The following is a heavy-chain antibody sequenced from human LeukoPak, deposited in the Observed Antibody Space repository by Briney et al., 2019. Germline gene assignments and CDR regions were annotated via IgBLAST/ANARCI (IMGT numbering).Heavy chain of an antibody. V-gene: IGHV4-34*01. CDR1: GGSFSGYY. D-gene: IGHD1-26*01. CDR3: AREMKVGQYDAFDI. Sequence: SETLSLTCAVYGGSFSGYYWSWIRQPPGRGLEWIGEINHRGSTNYNPSLKSRVTISIDTSKKQFSLKVTSVTAEDTAVYYCAREMKVGQYDAFDIWGQGEMVTVSS. J-gene: IGHJ3*02. CDR2: INHRGST.